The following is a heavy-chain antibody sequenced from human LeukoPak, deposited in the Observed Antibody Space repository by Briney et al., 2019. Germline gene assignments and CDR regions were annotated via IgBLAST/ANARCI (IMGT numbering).Heavy chain of an antibody. J-gene: IGHJ4*02. V-gene: IGHV3-23*01. CDR3: AKDSSSWYAYLDY. CDR2: ISGSGGST. CDR1: GFFVSNNY. Sequence: GGSLRLSCAASGFFVSNNYMSWVRQAPGKGLEWVSAISGSGGSTYYADSVEGRFTISRDNSKNTLYLQMNSLRAEDTAVYYCAKDSSSWYAYLDYWGQGTLVTVSS. D-gene: IGHD6-13*01.